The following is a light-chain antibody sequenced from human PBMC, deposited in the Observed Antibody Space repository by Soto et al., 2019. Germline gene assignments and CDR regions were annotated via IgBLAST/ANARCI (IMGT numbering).Light chain of an antibody. CDR3: QQYDSSHLT. CDR2: ATS. J-gene: IGKJ4*01. Sequence: ENVLTQSPGTLSLSPGERATLSCRASQNVNSRYLAWYQQKPGQAPSLLVYATSSRAAGIPDRFSGSGSGTDFTLPISRLEPEDFAVYYCQQYDSSHLTFGGGTKVEIK. CDR1: QNVNSRY. V-gene: IGKV3-20*01.